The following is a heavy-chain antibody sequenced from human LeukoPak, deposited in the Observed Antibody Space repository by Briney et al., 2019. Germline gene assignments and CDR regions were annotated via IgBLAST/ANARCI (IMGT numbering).Heavy chain of an antibody. CDR3: ARSYGSGSSAGY. CDR1: GYSISSGYY. J-gene: IGHJ4*02. Sequence: SETLSLTCTVSGYSISSGYYWGWIRQPPGKGLEWIGSIYHTGSTYYNPSLKSRVTISVDTSNNQFSLKLSSATAADTAVYYCARSYGSGSSAGYWGQGTLVTVSS. D-gene: IGHD3-10*01. CDR2: IYHTGST. V-gene: IGHV4-38-2*02.